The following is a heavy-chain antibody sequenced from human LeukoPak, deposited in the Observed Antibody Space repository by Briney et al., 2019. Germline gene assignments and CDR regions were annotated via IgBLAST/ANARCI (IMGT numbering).Heavy chain of an antibody. D-gene: IGHD5-12*01. Sequence: ASVKVSCKASGYTFTGYYMHWVRQAPGQGLEWMGWINPNSGGTNYAQKVQGRVTMTRDTSISTAYMELSRLRSDDTAVYYCARGVGGYGFDYWGQGPLVPVSS. J-gene: IGHJ4*02. V-gene: IGHV1-2*02. CDR3: ARGVGGYGFDY. CDR1: GYTFTGYY. CDR2: INPNSGGT.